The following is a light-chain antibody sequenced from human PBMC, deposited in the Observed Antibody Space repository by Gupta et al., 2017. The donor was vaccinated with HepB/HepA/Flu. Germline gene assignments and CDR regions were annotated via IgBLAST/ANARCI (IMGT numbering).Light chain of an antibody. CDR1: QSISIY. V-gene: IGKV1-39*01. J-gene: IGKJ4*01. CDR3: QQSDSNPLLT. Sequence: DIQMTQSPSSLSASVGDRVTITCRASQSISIYLNWYQQKPGKAPKLLIYAASSLQSGVPSRFSGSGYGTDFTLTISSRQPEDFATYYCQQSDSNPLLTFGGGTKVEIK. CDR2: AAS.